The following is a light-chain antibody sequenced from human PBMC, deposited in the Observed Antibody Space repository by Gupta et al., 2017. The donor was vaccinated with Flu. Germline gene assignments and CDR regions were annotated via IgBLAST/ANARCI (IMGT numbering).Light chain of an antibody. CDR3: QQSDSTPIT. CDR1: QSISSY. CDR2: AAS. Sequence: DIHMTQSPSSLSASVGDRVTITCRASQSISSYLNWYQQKPGKAPKLLIYAASSLQRGVPSRFSGSGSGTDFTLTISRLQPEDFATYYCQQSDSTPITFGGGTKVDIK. V-gene: IGKV1-39*01. J-gene: IGKJ4*01.